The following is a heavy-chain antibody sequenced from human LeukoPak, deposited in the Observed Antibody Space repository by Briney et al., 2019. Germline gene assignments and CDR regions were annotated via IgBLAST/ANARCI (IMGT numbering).Heavy chain of an antibody. J-gene: IGHJ4*02. Sequence: AGGSLRLSCAASGFTFSSYWMSWVRQAPGKGLEWVANIKQDGSEKYYVDSVKGRFTISRDNAKNSLYLQMNSLRAEDTAVYYCGSQVEMATILDYWGQGTLVTVSS. CDR2: IKQDGSEK. CDR1: GFTFSSYW. CDR3: GSQVEMATILDY. D-gene: IGHD5-24*01. V-gene: IGHV3-7*01.